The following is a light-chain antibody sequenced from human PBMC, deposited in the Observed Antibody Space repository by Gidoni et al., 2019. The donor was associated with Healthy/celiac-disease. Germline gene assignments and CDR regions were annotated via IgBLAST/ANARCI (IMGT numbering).Light chain of an antibody. V-gene: IGKV1-39*01. CDR2: AAS. CDR1: QSISSY. Sequence: EIQMTQSPSSLSASVGDRVTITCRASQSISSYLNWYQQKPGKAPKLLIYAASSLQSGVPSRFSGSGSGTDFTLTISSLQPEDFATYYCQQRYRWTFXQXTKVEIK. CDR3: QQRYRWT. J-gene: IGKJ1*01.